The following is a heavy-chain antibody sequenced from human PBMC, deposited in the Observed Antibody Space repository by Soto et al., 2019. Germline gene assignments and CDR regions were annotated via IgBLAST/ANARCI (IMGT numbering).Heavy chain of an antibody. CDR3: ARLSAAVNYYYGMDV. D-gene: IGHD6-13*01. Sequence: GESLKISCKGSGYSFTSYWIGWVRQMPGKGLEWMGIIYPGDPDTRYSPSFQGQVTISADKSISTAYLQWSSLKASDTAMYYCARLSAAVNYYYGMDVWGQGTTVTVSS. V-gene: IGHV5-51*01. CDR1: GYSFTSYW. J-gene: IGHJ6*02. CDR2: IYPGDPDT.